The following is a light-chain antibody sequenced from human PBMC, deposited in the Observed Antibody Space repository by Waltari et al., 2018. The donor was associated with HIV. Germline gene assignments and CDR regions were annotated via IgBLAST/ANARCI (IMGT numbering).Light chain of an antibody. CDR1: NSNIGSNI. CDR3: AAWDDSLNGAV. CDR2: RNN. J-gene: IGLJ3*02. Sequence: QSVLTQPPSASGTPGQRVTISCSGSNSNIGSNIVNWYQQLPGTAPKLLIYRNNQRPSGVPDRFSGSKSGTSASLAISGLQSEDDADYYCAAWDDSLNGAVFGGGTKLTVL. V-gene: IGLV1-44*01.